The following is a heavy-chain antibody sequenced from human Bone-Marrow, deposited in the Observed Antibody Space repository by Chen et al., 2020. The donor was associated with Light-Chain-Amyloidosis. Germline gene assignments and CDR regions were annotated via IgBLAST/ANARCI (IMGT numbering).Heavy chain of an antibody. CDR2: IYPEDSDA. CDR3: ARRRDGYNFDS. J-gene: IGHJ4*02. Sequence: GYTFPNYWIGWVRQMPGKGLEWMGVIYPEDSDARYSPSFEGQVTISADKSITTAYLQWRSLKASDTAMYYCARRRDGYNFDSWGQGTLVTVSS. CDR1: GYTFPNYW. V-gene: IGHV5-51*01. D-gene: IGHD5-12*01.